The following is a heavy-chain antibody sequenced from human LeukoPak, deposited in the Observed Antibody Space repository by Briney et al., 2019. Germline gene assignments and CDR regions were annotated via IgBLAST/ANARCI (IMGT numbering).Heavy chain of an antibody. CDR2: ISSSNSYI. CDR1: GFTFSRYT. J-gene: IGHJ4*02. V-gene: IGHV3-21*04. CDR3: ARERYYYDSSGYIG. Sequence: GSLRLSCGASGFTFSRYTMSWVRQAPGKGLEWVSSISSSNSYIYYADSVKGRFTFSRDNSKNTLYLQMNSLRAEDTAVYYCARERYYYDSSGYIGWGQGTLVTVSS. D-gene: IGHD3-22*01.